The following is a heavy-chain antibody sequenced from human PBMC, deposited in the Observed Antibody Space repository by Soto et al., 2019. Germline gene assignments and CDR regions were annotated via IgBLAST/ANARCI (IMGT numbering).Heavy chain of an antibody. V-gene: IGHV3-74*01. Sequence: EVQLVESGGGLVQPGGSLRLSCAGSGFALSSSWMHWVRQAPGKGLVWVSRINFDGSTTDYADSVRGRFTISRDNAKNTLYLEMNSLRVDDTAVYHCARGPRGWYGFDYWGQGTLVTVSS. CDR1: GFALSSSW. CDR3: ARGPRGWYGFDY. CDR2: INFDGSTT. D-gene: IGHD6-19*01. J-gene: IGHJ4*02.